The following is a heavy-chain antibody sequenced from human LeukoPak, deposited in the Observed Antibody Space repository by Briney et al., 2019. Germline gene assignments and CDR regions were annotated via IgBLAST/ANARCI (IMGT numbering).Heavy chain of an antibody. Sequence: PGGALRLSCVASGFTFRYYWMHWVRQAPGKGRVWVSRINSDGSTTTYPDSVKGRITISRDNPKNTLYLQMNSLRDEDTSVYYCARGRLGELSSNPDAFDIWGQGTMVTVSS. V-gene: IGHV3-74*01. J-gene: IGHJ3*02. D-gene: IGHD3-16*02. CDR3: ARGRLGELSSNPDAFDI. CDR1: GFTFRYYW. CDR2: INSDGSTT.